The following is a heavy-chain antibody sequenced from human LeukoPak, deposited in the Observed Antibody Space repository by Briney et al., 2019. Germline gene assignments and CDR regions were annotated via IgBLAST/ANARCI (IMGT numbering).Heavy chain of an antibody. CDR3: ARGRRYYDILTGYYRRYNWFDP. Sequence: GASVKVSCKASGYTFTGYYMQWVPQAPGQGLEWMRRINPNIGGTTYAQKFQGRVTMTSDTSISTAYMELSRLRSDDTAVYYCARGRRYYDILTGYYRRYNWFDPWGQGTLVTVSS. D-gene: IGHD3-9*01. J-gene: IGHJ5*02. CDR2: INPNIGGT. V-gene: IGHV1-2*06. CDR1: GYTFTGYY.